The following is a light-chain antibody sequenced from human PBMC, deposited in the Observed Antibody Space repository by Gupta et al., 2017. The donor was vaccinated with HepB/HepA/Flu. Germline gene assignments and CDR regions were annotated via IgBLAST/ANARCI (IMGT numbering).Light chain of an antibody. J-gene: IGKJ2*01. CDR1: QDIKKN. V-gene: IGKV1-33*01. CDR3: QQDDFLPYS. CDR2: GDS. Sequence: DIQMTQSPSSLSASIGETVTISCQASQDIKKNLNWFQQRPGDAPRLLVYGDSNLQAGVSPRFLGVGXGTXYSFTIXRLQAEDSATYFSQQDDFLPYSFGXGP.